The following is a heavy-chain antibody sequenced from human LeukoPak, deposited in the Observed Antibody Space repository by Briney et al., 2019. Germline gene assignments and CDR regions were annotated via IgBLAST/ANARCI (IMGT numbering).Heavy chain of an antibody. J-gene: IGHJ4*02. CDR2: ISDSGGRT. CDR1: GITLSNYG. D-gene: IGHD3-22*01. CDR3: AKRGVVTRVILVGFHKEAYYFDS. Sequence: GGSPRLSCAVSGITLSNYGMSWVRQAPGKGLEWVAGISDSGGRTNYADSVKGRFTISRDNPKNTLYLQMNSLRAEDTAVYFCAKRGVVTRVILVGFHKEAYYFDSWGQGALVTVSS. V-gene: IGHV3-23*01.